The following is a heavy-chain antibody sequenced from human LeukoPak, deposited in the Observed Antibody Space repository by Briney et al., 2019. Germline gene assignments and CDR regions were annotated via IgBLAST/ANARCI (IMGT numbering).Heavy chain of an antibody. D-gene: IGHD5-24*01. CDR2: IYTSGST. J-gene: IGHJ6*02. CDR3: ARDSGDGYNTYYYYGMDV. CDR1: GGSISNYY. V-gene: IGHV4-4*07. Sequence: KSSETLSLTCTVSGGSISNYYWSWIRQPAGKGLEWIGRIYTSGSTNYNPSLKSRVTMSVDTSKNQFSLKLSSVTAADTAVYYCARDSGDGYNTYYYYGMDVWGQGTTVTVSS.